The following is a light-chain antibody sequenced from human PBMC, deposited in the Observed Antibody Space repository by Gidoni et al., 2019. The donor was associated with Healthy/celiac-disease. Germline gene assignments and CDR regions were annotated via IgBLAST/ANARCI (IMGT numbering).Light chain of an antibody. V-gene: IGKV4-1*01. CDR3: QQYYSTPYT. J-gene: IGKJ2*01. Sequence: DIVMTQSPDSLAVSLGERATINCKSSQSVLYSSNNKNDLAWYQQKPGQPPKLLIYWASTRESGVPDRFRGSGSGTDFTLNISSLQAEDVAVYYCQQYYSTPYTFGQGTKLEIK. CDR2: WAS. CDR1: QSVLYSSNNKND.